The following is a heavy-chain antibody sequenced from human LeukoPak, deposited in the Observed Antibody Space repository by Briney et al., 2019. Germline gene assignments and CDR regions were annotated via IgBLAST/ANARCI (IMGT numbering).Heavy chain of an antibody. Sequence: ASVKVSCKASGGTFSSYAISWVRQAPGQGLEWMGIINPSGGSTSYAQKFQGRVTMTRDTSTSTVYMEVSSLRFEDTAVYYCARDPPLVSSGSYYAAYYFDYWGQGTLVTVSS. CDR3: ARDPPLVSSGSYYAAYYFDY. CDR1: GGTFSSYA. J-gene: IGHJ4*02. V-gene: IGHV1-46*01. CDR2: INPSGGST. D-gene: IGHD1-26*01.